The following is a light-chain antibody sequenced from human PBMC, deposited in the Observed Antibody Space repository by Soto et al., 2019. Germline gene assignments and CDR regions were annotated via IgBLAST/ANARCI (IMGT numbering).Light chain of an antibody. CDR2: GAS. J-gene: IGKJ4*01. CDR3: QQYGSSPLT. CDR1: QSVNSSY. V-gene: IGKV3-20*01. Sequence: EIVMTQSPGTLSLSPGERVTLSCRASQSVNSSYLAWYQHKPGQAPRLLIYGASTRATGIPDRFSGSGPGTDFTLTIARLEPGDFAVYYCQQYGSSPLTFGGGTKVDIK.